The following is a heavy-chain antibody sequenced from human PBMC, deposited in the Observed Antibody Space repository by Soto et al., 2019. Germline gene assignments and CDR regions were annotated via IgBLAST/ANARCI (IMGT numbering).Heavy chain of an antibody. CDR1: GFTFSSYW. CDR2: IKQDGSEK. CDR3: ARKVEGWGRLDGIAAAGTGAYYYGMDV. Sequence: GGSLRLSCAASGFTFSSYWMSWVRQAPGKGLEWVANIKQDGSEKYYVDSVKGRFTISRDNAKNSLYLQMNSLRAEDTAVYYCARKVEGWGRLDGIAAAGTGAYYYGMDVWGQGTTVTVSS. D-gene: IGHD6-13*01. J-gene: IGHJ6*02. V-gene: IGHV3-7*01.